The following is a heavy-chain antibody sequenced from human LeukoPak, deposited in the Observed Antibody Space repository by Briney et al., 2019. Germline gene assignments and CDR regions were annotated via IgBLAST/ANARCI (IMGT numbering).Heavy chain of an antibody. Sequence: ASVKVSCKASGYTFTSYDINWVRQATGQGHEWMGWMNPNSGNTGYAQKFQGRVTMTRNTSISTAYMELSSLRSEDTAVYYCARLTPQGITMIDDAFDIWGQGTMVTVSS. CDR3: ARLTPQGITMIDDAFDI. V-gene: IGHV1-8*01. D-gene: IGHD3-22*01. CDR2: MNPNSGNT. J-gene: IGHJ3*02. CDR1: GYTFTSYD.